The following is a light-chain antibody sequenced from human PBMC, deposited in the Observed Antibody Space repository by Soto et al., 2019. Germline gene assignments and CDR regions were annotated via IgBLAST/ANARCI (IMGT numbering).Light chain of an antibody. Sequence: EIVLTQSPGTLSLSPGERATLSCRASQSVSSSYLAWYQQKPSQAPSLLISGPFSRATGIPDRFSGSGSGTDFTLTTSRLEPKDWAVYYCQQYGSSPKTFSQGAKVDIK. CDR1: QSVSSSY. CDR2: GPF. J-gene: IGKJ1*01. V-gene: IGKV3-20*01. CDR3: QQYGSSPKT.